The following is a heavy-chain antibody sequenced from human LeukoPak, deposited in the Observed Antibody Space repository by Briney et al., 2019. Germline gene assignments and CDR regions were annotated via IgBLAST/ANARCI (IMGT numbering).Heavy chain of an antibody. J-gene: IGHJ4*02. Sequence: GGSLRLSCAASGFTFSSYGMSWVRQAPGKGLEWVSAISGSGGSTYYADSVKGRFTISRDNSKNTLYLQMNSLRAEDTAVYYCAKFYCSGGSCEDYYFDYWGQGTLVTVSS. CDR3: AKFYCSGGSCEDYYFDY. V-gene: IGHV3-23*01. D-gene: IGHD2-15*01. CDR1: GFTFSSYG. CDR2: ISGSGGST.